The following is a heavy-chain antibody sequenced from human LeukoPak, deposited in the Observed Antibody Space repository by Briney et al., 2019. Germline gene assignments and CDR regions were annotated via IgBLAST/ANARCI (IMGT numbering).Heavy chain of an antibody. CDR1: GGSISSNY. Sequence: SETLSLTCTVSGGSISSNYWSWIRQPAGKGLEWIGRIYMSERTNYNPSLKSRVTMSVDTSKKQFSLTLSTVTAADTAVYYCARDEGYPPMVPWLGSCGFYGRGAFDYWGQGALVTVSS. V-gene: IGHV4-4*07. CDR2: IYMSERT. CDR3: ARDEGYPPMVPWLGSCGFYGRGAFDY. D-gene: IGHD6-19*01. J-gene: IGHJ4*02.